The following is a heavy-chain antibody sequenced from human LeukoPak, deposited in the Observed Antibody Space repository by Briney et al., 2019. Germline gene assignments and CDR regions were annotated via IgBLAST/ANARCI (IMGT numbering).Heavy chain of an antibody. CDR1: GGSISSYY. CDR3: ACEIGSCSSTSCYFP. D-gene: IGHD2-2*01. Sequence: PSETLSHTCTVSGGSISSYYWSWIRQPAGKGLEWIGRIYTSGSTNYNPSLKSRVTMSVDTSKNQFSLKLSSVTAADTAVYYCACEIGSCSSTSCYFPWGQGTLDTVSS. V-gene: IGHV4-4*07. J-gene: IGHJ5*02. CDR2: IYTSGST.